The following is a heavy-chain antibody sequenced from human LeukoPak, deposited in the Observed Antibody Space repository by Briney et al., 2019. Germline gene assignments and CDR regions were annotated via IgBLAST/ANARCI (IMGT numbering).Heavy chain of an antibody. CDR3: ASGVTTGY. V-gene: IGHV3-74*01. CDR2: INSDGSTT. Sequence: GGSLRLSCSASGFTFSSYAMHWVRQAPGKGLVWVSLINSDGSTTSYADSVKGRFTISRDNAKNTLYLQMNSLRAEDTAVYYCASGVTTGYWGQGTLVTVSS. J-gene: IGHJ4*02. CDR1: GFTFSSYA. D-gene: IGHD1-26*01.